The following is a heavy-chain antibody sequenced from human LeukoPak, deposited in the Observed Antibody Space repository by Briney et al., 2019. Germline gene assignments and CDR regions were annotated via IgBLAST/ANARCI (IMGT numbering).Heavy chain of an antibody. Sequence: ASVKASCKASGYTFTGYYMHWVRQAPGQGLEWMGWINPNGGGTNYAQKFQGRVTMTRDTSISTAYMELSRLRSDDTAVYYCASVKYSGSYSPLDYWGQGTLVTVSS. CDR1: GYTFTGYY. CDR2: INPNGGGT. CDR3: ASVKYSGSYSPLDY. D-gene: IGHD1-26*01. V-gene: IGHV1-2*02. J-gene: IGHJ4*02.